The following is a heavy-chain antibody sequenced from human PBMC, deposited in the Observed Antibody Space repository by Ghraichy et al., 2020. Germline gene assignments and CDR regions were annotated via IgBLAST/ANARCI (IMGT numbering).Heavy chain of an antibody. CDR2: IKQDGTEE. CDR1: GFPFRGYW. V-gene: IGHV3-7*01. J-gene: IGHJ6*02. CDR3: AKNIVVDRKILYYSSGMDV. Sequence: LSLTCAASGFPFRGYWMTWVRQAPGKGLEWVASIKQDGTEEKYLDSVKGRFTISRDNPKNSLYLQMDSLRTEDTAVYYCAKNIVVDRKILYYSSGMDVLSEGTTVTVS. D-gene: IGHD2-21*01.